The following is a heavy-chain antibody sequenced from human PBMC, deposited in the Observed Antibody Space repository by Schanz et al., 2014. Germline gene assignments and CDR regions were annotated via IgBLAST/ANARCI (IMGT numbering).Heavy chain of an antibody. CDR2: ITGSGSKT. CDR3: ARALRHGYCNVVGCQNGGWFDI. V-gene: IGHV3-23*01. CDR1: GFVFRTFA. D-gene: IGHD2-2*03. J-gene: IGHJ4*02. Sequence: EVQLLESGGTVVQPGGSLRVSCAASGFVFRTFAMYWVRQAPGKGLEWVSAITGSGSKTYYADSVKGRFTIARDNSKNTLFLQMDSLRVEDTAVYYCARALRHGYCNVVGCQNGGWFDIWGQGTLVIVSS.